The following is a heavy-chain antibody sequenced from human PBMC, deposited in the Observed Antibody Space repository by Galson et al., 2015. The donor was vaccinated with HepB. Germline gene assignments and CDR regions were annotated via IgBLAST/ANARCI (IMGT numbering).Heavy chain of an antibody. CDR3: ARDLRYSRDY. CDR2: IKEDGSET. CDR1: GFSFSTAW. D-gene: IGHD3-9*01. V-gene: IGHV3-7*03. Sequence: SLRLSCAASGFSFSTAWMSWVRQAPGRGLQWVASIKEDGSETYYADSSVKGRFTISSDNAKNSLYLQMDSRRADDTAVYYCARDLRYSRDYWGQGALVTVSS. J-gene: IGHJ4*02.